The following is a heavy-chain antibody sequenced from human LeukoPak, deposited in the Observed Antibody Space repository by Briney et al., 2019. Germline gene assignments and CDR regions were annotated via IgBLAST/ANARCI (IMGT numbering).Heavy chain of an antibody. CDR3: AAGGAPDSSGPFDY. CDR2: IVVGSGNT. J-gene: IGHJ4*02. CDR1: GFTFTSSA. Sequence: GASVKVSCKASGFTFTSSAVQWVRQARGQRLEWIGWIVVGSGNTNYAQKFQERVTITRDMSTSTAYMELSSLRSEDTAVYYCAAGGAPDSSGPFDYWGQGTLVTVSS. D-gene: IGHD3-22*01. V-gene: IGHV1-58*01.